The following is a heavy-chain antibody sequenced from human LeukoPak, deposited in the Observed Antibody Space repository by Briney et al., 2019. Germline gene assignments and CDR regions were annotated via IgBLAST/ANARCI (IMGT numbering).Heavy chain of an antibody. CDR3: ARDEYYYDSSGYPTPVDY. Sequence: SETLSLTCAVSGYSISSGYYWGWIRQPPGKGLEWIGSIYHSGSTNYNPSLKSRVTISVDTSKNQFSLKLSSVTAADAAVYYCARDEYYYDSSGYPTPVDYWGQGTLVTVSS. CDR2: IYHSGST. D-gene: IGHD3-22*01. V-gene: IGHV4-38-2*02. CDR1: GYSISSGYY. J-gene: IGHJ4*02.